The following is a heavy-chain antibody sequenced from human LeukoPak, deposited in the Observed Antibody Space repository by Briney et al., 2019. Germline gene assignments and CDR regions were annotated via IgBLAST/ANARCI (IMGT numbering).Heavy chain of an antibody. Sequence: ASVKVSCKASGYTFTSYAMHWVRQAPGQRLEWMGWINAGNGNTKYSQKLQGRVTITRDTSASTAYMELSSLRSEDTAVYYCARSYGDENWFDPWGQGTLVTVSS. V-gene: IGHV1-3*01. D-gene: IGHD4-17*01. CDR2: INAGNGNT. J-gene: IGHJ5*02. CDR3: ARSYGDENWFDP. CDR1: GYTFTSYA.